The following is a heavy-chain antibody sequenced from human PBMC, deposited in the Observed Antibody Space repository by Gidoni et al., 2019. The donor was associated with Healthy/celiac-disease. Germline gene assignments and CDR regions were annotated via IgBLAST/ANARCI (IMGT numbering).Heavy chain of an antibody. J-gene: IGHJ6*02. Sequence: QLQLQESGPVLVKPSETLSLTCTVSGGSISSSSYYWGWIRQPPGKGLEWIGSIYYSGSTYYNPSLKSRVTISVDTSKNQFSLKLSSVTAADTAVYYCAVQKTGTTRYYYYGMDVWGQGTTVTVSS. CDR1: GGSISSSSYY. CDR2: IYYSGST. D-gene: IGHD1-7*01. CDR3: AVQKTGTTRYYYYGMDV. V-gene: IGHV4-39*01.